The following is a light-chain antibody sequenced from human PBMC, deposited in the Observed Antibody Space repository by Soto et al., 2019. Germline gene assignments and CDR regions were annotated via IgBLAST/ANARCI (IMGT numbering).Light chain of an antibody. V-gene: IGKV4-1*01. CDR3: QQYYSPPYT. CDR2: WAS. J-gene: IGKJ2*01. CDR1: QSVLYSSNNKDY. Sequence: DIVMTQSPDSLAVSLGERATINCKSSQSVLYSSNNKDYLAWYQQKPGQPPKLLIYWASTRESGVPNRFSGSGSGTDFTLTISSRQAEDVAVYYCQQYYSPPYTFGPGTKLEIK.